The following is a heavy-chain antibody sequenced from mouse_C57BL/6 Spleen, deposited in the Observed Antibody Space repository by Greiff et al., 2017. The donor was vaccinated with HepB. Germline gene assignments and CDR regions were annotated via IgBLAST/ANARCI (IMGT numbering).Heavy chain of an antibody. D-gene: IGHD2-5*01. J-gene: IGHJ2*01. CDR3: ARSAYYSNYDY. Sequence: QVQLQQPGAELVKPGASVKLSCKASGYTFTSYWMHWVKQRPGQGLEWIGMIHTNSGSTNYNEKFKSKATLTVDKSSSTAYMQLSSLTSEDSAVYYCARSAYYSNYDYWGQGTTLTVSS. CDR1: GYTFTSYW. V-gene: IGHV1-64*01. CDR2: IHTNSGST.